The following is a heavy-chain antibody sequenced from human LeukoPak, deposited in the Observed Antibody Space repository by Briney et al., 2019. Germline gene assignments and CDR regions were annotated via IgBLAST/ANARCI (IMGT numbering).Heavy chain of an antibody. CDR2: ISSSGAVI. CDR3: VMNAIASPDFDL. Sequence: PGGSLRLSCAASGFAFTGYSMNWVRQPPGKGLEWVSYISSSGAVIYYADSVKGRFTISRDNAKESLYLQINGLRVEDTAVYYCVMNAIASPDFDLWGQGTLVTVSS. CDR1: GFAFTGYS. V-gene: IGHV3-48*01. J-gene: IGHJ4*02. D-gene: IGHD2-2*01.